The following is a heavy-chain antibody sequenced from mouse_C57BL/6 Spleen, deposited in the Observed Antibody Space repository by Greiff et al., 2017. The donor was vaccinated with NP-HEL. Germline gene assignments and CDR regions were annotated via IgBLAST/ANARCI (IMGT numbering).Heavy chain of an antibody. CDR2: ISSGSSTI. CDR1: GFTFSDYG. Sequence: EVHLVESGGGLVKPGGSLKLSCAASGFTFSDYGMHWVRQAPEKGLEWVAYISSGSSTIYYADTVKGRCTISRDNAKNTLFRQMTSLRSEDTAMYYCARGGPYWYFDVWGTGTTVTVSS. J-gene: IGHJ1*03. CDR3: ARGGPYWYFDV. D-gene: IGHD1-1*02. V-gene: IGHV5-17*01.